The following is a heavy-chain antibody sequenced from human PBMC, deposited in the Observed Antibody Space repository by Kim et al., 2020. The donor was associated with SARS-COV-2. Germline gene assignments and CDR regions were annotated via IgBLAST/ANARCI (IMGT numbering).Heavy chain of an antibody. V-gene: IGHV4-59*13. CDR2: IYYSRST. J-gene: IGHJ5*02. D-gene: IGHD6-13*01. CDR1: GGSISSYY. CDR3: AREKRIAAAGTRWFDP. Sequence: SETLSLTCTVSGGSISSYYWSWIRQPPGKGLEWIGYIYYSRSTNYNPSLKSRVTISVDTSKNQFSLKLSSVTAADTAVYYCAREKRIAAAGTRWFDPWGQGTLVTVSS.